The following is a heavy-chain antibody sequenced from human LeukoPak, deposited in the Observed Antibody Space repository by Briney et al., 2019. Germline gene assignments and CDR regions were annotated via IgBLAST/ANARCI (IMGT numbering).Heavy chain of an antibody. CDR1: GFTFDNYR. Sequence: GGSLRVSCAASGFTFDNYRMSWVRQAPGKGLEWVSTVNADSGNTYYADSVKGRFTISRDNSKSTLILQMNSLRVEDTALYYCTKRVKYGGTWDHFADWGQGTLVTVSS. V-gene: IGHV3-23*01. J-gene: IGHJ4*02. CDR2: VNADSGNT. CDR3: TKRVKYGGTWDHFAD. D-gene: IGHD1-26*01.